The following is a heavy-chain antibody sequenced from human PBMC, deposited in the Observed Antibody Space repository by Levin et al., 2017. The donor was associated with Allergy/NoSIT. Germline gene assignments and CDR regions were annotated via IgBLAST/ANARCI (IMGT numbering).Heavy chain of an antibody. CDR2: INNGGDDM. D-gene: IGHD6-19*01. CDR3: AKDLRGMAVPSPSY. Sequence: PGGSLRLSCAASGFTFSSYAMNWVRQAPGRGLEWLSAINNGGDDMYYVDSVKGRFTISRDNSKNTLYLQMNSLRAEDTAVYYCAKDLRGMAVPSPSYWGQGTLVTVSS. CDR1: GFTFSSYA. J-gene: IGHJ4*02. V-gene: IGHV3-23*01.